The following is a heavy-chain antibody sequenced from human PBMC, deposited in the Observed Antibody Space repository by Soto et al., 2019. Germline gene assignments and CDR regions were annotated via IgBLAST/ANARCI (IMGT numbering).Heavy chain of an antibody. D-gene: IGHD3-10*01. Sequence: TGGSLRLSCAASGFTFSSYGMHWVRQAPGKGLEWVAVISYDGSNKYYADSVKGRFTISRDNSKNTLYLQMNSLRAEDTAVYYCAKDRGPGYYYGMDVWGQGTTVTVSS. V-gene: IGHV3-30*18. CDR3: AKDRGPGYYYGMDV. CDR2: ISYDGSNK. J-gene: IGHJ6*02. CDR1: GFTFSSYG.